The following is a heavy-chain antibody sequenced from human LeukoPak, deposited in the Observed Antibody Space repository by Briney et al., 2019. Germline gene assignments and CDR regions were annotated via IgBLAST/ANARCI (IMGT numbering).Heavy chain of an antibody. V-gene: IGHV4-34*01. Sequence: PSETLSLTCAVYGGSFSGYYWSWIRQPPGKGLEWIGEINHSGSTNYNPSLKSRVTISVDTSKNHFSLKLSSVTAADTAVYYCARDLRVSGSSFDYWGQGTLVTVSS. CDR1: GGSFSGYY. CDR2: INHSGST. J-gene: IGHJ4*02. CDR3: ARDLRVSGSSFDY. D-gene: IGHD3-10*01.